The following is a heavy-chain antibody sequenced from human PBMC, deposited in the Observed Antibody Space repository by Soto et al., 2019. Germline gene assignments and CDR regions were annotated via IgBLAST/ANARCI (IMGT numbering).Heavy chain of an antibody. V-gene: IGHV1-69*13. J-gene: IGHJ6*02. CDR1: GGTFSSYA. D-gene: IGHD6-19*01. CDR3: ARAAVAVAGRTDYYYYGMDV. CDR2: IIPIFGTA. Sequence: GASVKVSCKASGGTFSSYAISWVRQAPGQGLEWMGGIIPIFGTANYAQKFQGRVTITADESTSTAYMELSSLRSEDTAVYYCARAAVAVAGRTDYYYYGMDVWGQGTTVTVSS.